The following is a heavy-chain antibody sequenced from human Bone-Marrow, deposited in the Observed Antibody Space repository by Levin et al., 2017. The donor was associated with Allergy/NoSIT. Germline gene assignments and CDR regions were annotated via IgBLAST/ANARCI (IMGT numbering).Heavy chain of an antibody. D-gene: IGHD3-10*01. CDR2: IYASGDYT. V-gene: IGHV3-23*01. Sequence: PPGGSLRLSCAASGFTSIGYAMSWVRQAPEKGLEWVSTIYASGDYTYYADSVKGRFTISRDNSKNTLDLQMSTLRAEDTAVYFCAGVEGSGNWYFDLWGRGTLVTVPS. CDR1: GFTSIGYA. J-gene: IGHJ2*01. CDR3: AGVEGSGNWYFDL.